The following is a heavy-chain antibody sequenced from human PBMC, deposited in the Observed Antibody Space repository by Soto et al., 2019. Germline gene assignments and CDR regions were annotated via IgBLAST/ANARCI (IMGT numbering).Heavy chain of an antibody. J-gene: IGHJ6*02. V-gene: IGHV1-69*08. CDR1: GGTFSRYS. CDR3: AREARDRETGLVPAAIAGMDV. CDR2: IIPIFGIA. D-gene: IGHD2-2*01. Sequence: QVQLVQSGAEVKKPGSSVKVSCKASGGTFSRYSITWVRQAPGHGLEWIGRIIPIFGIASYAQKFQGRVTITADESTSXAXMXXSSLRSDDTAAYYCAREARDRETGLVPAAIAGMDVWGQGTTVTVSS.